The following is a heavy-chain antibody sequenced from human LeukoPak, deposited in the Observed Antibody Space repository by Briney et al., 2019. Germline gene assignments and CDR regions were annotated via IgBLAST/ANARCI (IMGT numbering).Heavy chain of an antibody. CDR1: GDSVSSNSAA. Sequence: SQTLSLTCAISGDSVSSNSAAWNWIRQSPSRGLEWLGRTYYRSKWYNDYAVSVKSRITINPDTSKNQFSLQLNSVTPEDTAVYYCARGLLGSPPEDIYSGRPREDDAFDIWGQGTMVTVSS. D-gene: IGHD1-26*01. CDR3: ARGLLGSPPEDIYSGRPREDDAFDI. J-gene: IGHJ3*02. CDR2: TYYRSKWYN. V-gene: IGHV6-1*01.